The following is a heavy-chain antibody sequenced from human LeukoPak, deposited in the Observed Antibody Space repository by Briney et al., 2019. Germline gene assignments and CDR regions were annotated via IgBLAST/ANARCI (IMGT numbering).Heavy chain of an antibody. V-gene: IGHV1-69*01. Sequence: SVKVSCKASGGTFSSYAISWVRQAPGQGLEWMGGIIPIFGTANYAQKFQGRVTITADESTSTAYMELSSLRSEDTAVYYCVKFYYDSSGYTLRDAFDIWGQGTMVTVSS. J-gene: IGHJ3*02. D-gene: IGHD3-22*01. CDR1: GGTFSSYA. CDR3: VKFYYDSSGYTLRDAFDI. CDR2: IIPIFGTA.